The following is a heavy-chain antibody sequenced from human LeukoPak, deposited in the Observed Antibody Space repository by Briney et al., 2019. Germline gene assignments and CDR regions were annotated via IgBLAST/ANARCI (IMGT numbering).Heavy chain of an antibody. D-gene: IGHD3-16*01. V-gene: IGHV3-7*01. CDR3: ASAFGKANWFDP. Sequence: PGGCLRLSCAASRFTFSSYWMSWVRQAPGKGLEWVANIKQDGSEKYYVDSVKGRFTISRDNAKKSLYLQMNSLRAEDTAVYYCASAFGKANWFDPWGQGTLVTVSS. J-gene: IGHJ5*02. CDR1: RFTFSSYW. CDR2: IKQDGSEK.